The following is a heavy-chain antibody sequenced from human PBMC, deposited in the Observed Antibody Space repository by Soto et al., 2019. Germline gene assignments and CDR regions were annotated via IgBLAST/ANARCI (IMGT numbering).Heavy chain of an antibody. CDR1: GYTFTSYG. V-gene: IGHV1-18*01. CDR3: ARDDLRYYYYGMDV. J-gene: IGHJ6*02. Sequence: ASVKVSCKASGYTFTSYGISWVRQAPGQGLEWMGWISAYNGNTNYAQKLQGRVTMTTDTSTSTAYMELRSLRSDDTAVYYCARDDLRYYYYGMDVWGQGTTVTVSS. CDR2: ISAYNGNT.